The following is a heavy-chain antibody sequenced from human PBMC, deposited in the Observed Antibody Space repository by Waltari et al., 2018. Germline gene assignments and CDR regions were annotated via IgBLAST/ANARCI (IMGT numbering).Heavy chain of an antibody. CDR2: VDPEGGET. Sequence: EVQLVQSGAEVKKPGATVKISCKASGYTFTDYYMHWVQQAPGKGLEWMGRVDPEGGETIYAEKFQVRVTITADTSTDTAYMELTSLRSEDTAVYYCATSPLRFLEWVNWFDPWGQGTLVTVSS. D-gene: IGHD3-3*01. CDR1: GYTFTDYY. J-gene: IGHJ5*02. V-gene: IGHV1-69-2*01. CDR3: ATSPLRFLEWVNWFDP.